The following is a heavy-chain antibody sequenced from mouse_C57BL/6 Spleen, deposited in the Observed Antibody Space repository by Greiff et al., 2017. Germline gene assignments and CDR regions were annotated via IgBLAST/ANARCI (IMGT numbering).Heavy chain of an antibody. CDR2: IDPSDSYT. Sequence: QVQLQQPGAELVRPGTSVKLSCKASGYTFTSYWMHWVKQRPGQGLEWIGVIDPSDSYTNYNQKFKGKATLTVDTASSTAYMQLSSLTAEDSAVYYGARRLPSGSSYGGYAMDYWGQGTSVTVSS. D-gene: IGHD1-1*01. J-gene: IGHJ4*01. CDR1: GYTFTSYW. V-gene: IGHV1-59*01. CDR3: ARRLPSGSSYGGYAMDY.